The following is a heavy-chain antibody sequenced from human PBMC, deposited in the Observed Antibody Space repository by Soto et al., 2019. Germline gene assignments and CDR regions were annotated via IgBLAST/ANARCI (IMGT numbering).Heavy chain of an antibody. CDR1: GGSISSSSYY. CDR2: IYYSGST. V-gene: IGHV4-39*01. Sequence: QLQLQESGPGLVKPSETLSLTCTVSGGSISSSSYYWCWIRQPPGKGLEWIGSIYYSGSTYYNPSLKSRVTISVDTSKNQFSLKLSSVTAADTAVYYCARRRISGWYYRCWFDPWCQGTLVTVSS. J-gene: IGHJ5*02. D-gene: IGHD6-19*01. CDR3: ARRRISGWYYRCWFDP.